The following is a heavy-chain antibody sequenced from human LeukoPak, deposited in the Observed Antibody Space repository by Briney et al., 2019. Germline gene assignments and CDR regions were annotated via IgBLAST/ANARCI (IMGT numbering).Heavy chain of an antibody. V-gene: IGHV3-11*04. CDR3: ARSVGFEGRRISIGLSYYYMDV. CDR2: ISGSGSDK. J-gene: IGHJ6*03. D-gene: IGHD3-16*02. CDR1: GFDFSDYY. Sequence: GGSLRLSCTASGFDFSDYYMTWIRQAPGKGLEWVSHISGSGSDKSYADSVKGRFTISRDNAKNSLYLQMNSLRAEDTAVYYCARSVGFEGRRISIGLSYYYMDVWGKGTTVTVSS.